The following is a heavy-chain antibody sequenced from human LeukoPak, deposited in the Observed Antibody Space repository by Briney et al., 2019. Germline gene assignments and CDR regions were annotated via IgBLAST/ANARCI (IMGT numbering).Heavy chain of an antibody. Sequence: GSLRLSCAASGFTFSTYGMSWVRQAPGKGLEGVSTISTTGDTTYYTDSVKGRFTISRDNSKNTVYLQMSSLRAEDTAVFYCAKRASGYYFDSWGQGTLVTVSS. CDR1: GFTFSTYG. D-gene: IGHD5-12*01. CDR3: AKRASGYYFDS. CDR2: ISTTGDTT. V-gene: IGHV3-23*01. J-gene: IGHJ4*02.